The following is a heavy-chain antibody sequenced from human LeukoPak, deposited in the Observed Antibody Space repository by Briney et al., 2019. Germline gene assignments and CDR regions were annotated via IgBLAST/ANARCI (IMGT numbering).Heavy chain of an antibody. J-gene: IGHJ5*02. V-gene: IGHV4-39*07. CDR2: IYYSGST. Sequence: SETLSLTCSVSRGSIRHNDYYWVWIRQPPGKGLEWIGSIYYSGSTYYNPSLKSRVTISVDTSKNQFSLSLRSLTAADTAVYYCARVPGVYYDILTGYGSGWFDPWGQGTLVTVSS. CDR1: RGSIRHNDYY. D-gene: IGHD3-9*01. CDR3: ARVPGVYYDILTGYGSGWFDP.